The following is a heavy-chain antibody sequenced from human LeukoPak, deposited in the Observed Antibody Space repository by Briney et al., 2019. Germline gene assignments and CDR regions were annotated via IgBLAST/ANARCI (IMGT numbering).Heavy chain of an antibody. J-gene: IGHJ4*02. CDR2: ISGSGGST. CDR3: ARGYSGYDQGFDY. CDR1: GFTFSSYA. D-gene: IGHD5-12*01. Sequence: GGSLRLSCAASGFTFSSYAMSWVRQAPGKGLEWVSAISGSGGSTYYADSVKGRFTISRDNSKNTLYLQMNSLRAEDTAVYYCARGYSGYDQGFDYWGQGTLVTVSS. V-gene: IGHV3-23*01.